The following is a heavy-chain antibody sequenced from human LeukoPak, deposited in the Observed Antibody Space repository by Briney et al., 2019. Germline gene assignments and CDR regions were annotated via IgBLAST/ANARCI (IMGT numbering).Heavy chain of an antibody. CDR3: AKDPYDFWSYFDY. J-gene: IGHJ4*02. D-gene: IGHD3-3*01. CDR1: GFIFSSYG. Sequence: GGSLRLSCAASGFIFSSYGMHWVRQAPGKGLEWVSAISGSGGSTYYADSVKGRFTISRDNSKNTLYLQMNSLRAEDTAVYYCAKDPYDFWSYFDYWGQGTLVTVSS. V-gene: IGHV3-23*01. CDR2: ISGSGGST.